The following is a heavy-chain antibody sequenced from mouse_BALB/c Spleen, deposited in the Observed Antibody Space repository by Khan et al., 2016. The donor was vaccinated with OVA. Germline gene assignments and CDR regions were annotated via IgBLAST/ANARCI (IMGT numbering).Heavy chain of an antibody. CDR2: IYPSDSYT. Sequence: QVQLQQPGAELVRPGASVKLSCKASGYTFTSYWINWVRQRPGQGPEWIGNIYPSDSYTNYNQKFKDKATLTVDKSSSIAYMQLSSPTSEDSAVFYCTRGDPGNFDYWGQGTTLTVSS. CDR1: GYTFTSYW. D-gene: IGHD2-13*01. CDR3: TRGDPGNFDY. V-gene: IGHV1-69*02. J-gene: IGHJ2*01.